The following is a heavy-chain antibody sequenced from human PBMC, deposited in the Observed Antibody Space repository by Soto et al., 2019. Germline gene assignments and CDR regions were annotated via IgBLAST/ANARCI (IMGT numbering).Heavy chain of an antibody. D-gene: IGHD2-15*01. V-gene: IGHV4-39*01. J-gene: IGHJ3*02. CDR3: ARHEGRGVAAINAFDI. Sequence: SETLSLTCTVCGGSISSSSYYWGWIRQPPGKGLEWIGSIYYIGSTYYNPSLKSRVTISVDTSKNQFYLKLSSVTAADTAVYYCARHEGRGVAAINAFDIWGQRTMVAVSS. CDR2: IYYIGST. CDR1: GGSISSSSYY.